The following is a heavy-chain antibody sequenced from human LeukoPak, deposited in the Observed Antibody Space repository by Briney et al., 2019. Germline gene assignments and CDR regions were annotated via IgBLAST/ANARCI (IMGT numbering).Heavy chain of an antibody. V-gene: IGHV4-61*02. CDR1: GGSISSGSHY. CDR2: MYSGGST. D-gene: IGHD3-22*01. J-gene: IGHJ4*02. Sequence: SETLSLTCTVSGGSISSGSHYWSWIRQPAGRGLEWIGRMYSGGSTNYNRSLKSRVTISVDTSKNQLSLKLSSVTAADTAVYYCARVSAADYYDSSAYSFFDYWGQGTLVTVSS. CDR3: ARVSAADYYDSSAYSFFDY.